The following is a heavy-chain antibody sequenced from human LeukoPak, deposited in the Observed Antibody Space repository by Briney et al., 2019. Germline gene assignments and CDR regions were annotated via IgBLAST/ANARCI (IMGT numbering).Heavy chain of an antibody. CDR2: ISAYNGNT. Sequence: ASVKVSCKASGYTFTSYGISWVRQAPGQGLEWMGWISAYNGNTNYAQKLQGRVTMTTDTSTSTAYMELRSLRSDDTAVYYCARDWYCSSTSCYWAYFDHWGQGTLVTVSS. CDR3: ARDWYCSSTSCYWAYFDH. CDR1: GYTFTSYG. J-gene: IGHJ4*02. D-gene: IGHD2-2*01. V-gene: IGHV1-18*01.